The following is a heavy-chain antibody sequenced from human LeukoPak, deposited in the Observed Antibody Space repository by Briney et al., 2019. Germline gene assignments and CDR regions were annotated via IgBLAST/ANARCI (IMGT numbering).Heavy chain of an antibody. D-gene: IGHD3-22*01. V-gene: IGHV3-48*03. J-gene: IGHJ4*02. CDR2: ISSSGSTI. Sequence: PGGSLRLSCAASGFTFSSYEMNWVRQAPGKGLEWVSYISSSGSTIYYADSAKGRFTISRDNAKNSLYLQMNSLRAEDRAVYYCARGHYYDSSGYYVGSYWGQGTLVTVSS. CDR3: ARGHYYDSSGYYVGSY. CDR1: GFTFSSYE.